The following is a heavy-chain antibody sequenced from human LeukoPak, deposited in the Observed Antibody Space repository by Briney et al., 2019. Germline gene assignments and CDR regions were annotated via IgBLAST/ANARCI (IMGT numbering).Heavy chain of an antibody. J-gene: IGHJ4*02. Sequence: PGGSLRLSCAASGFTFSSYWMSWVRQAPGKGLEWVSSISSSSTYIYYADSVKGRFTISRDNAKNSLYLQMNSLRAEDTAVYYCARGSTSGSESDYWGQGTLVTVSS. V-gene: IGHV3-21*01. CDR1: GFTFSSYW. CDR3: ARGSTSGSESDY. CDR2: ISSSSTYI. D-gene: IGHD2-2*01.